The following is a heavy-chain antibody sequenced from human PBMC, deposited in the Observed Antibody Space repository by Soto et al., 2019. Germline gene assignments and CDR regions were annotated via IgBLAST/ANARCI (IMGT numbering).Heavy chain of an antibody. CDR3: ARHGRWHDLDI. D-gene: IGHD1-1*01. V-gene: IGHV4-59*08. CDR1: GGSISSYY. CDR2: IYYSGST. Sequence: QVQLQESGPGLVKPSETLSLTCTVSGGSISSYYWSWIRQPPGKGLEWIGYIYYSGSTNHNPSLKSRVTISVDTSKNQFSLKLSSVTAADTAAYYCARHGRWHDLDIWGQGTMVTVSS. J-gene: IGHJ3*02.